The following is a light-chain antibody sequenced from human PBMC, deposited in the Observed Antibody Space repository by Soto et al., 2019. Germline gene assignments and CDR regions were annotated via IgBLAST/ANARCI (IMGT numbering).Light chain of an antibody. Sequence: QAVVTQETSMSVSPGGTVTLTCGSSTGTVTSGHYPYWFQQKPGQAPRTLIYDTSNKQSWTPARFSGSHLGGKAALTRSGAQPEDEAPCYSLLPNTDALVFGGGTQLTLL. J-gene: IGLJ3*02. V-gene: IGLV7-46*01. CDR2: DTS. CDR1: TGTVTSGHY. CDR3: LLPNTDALV.